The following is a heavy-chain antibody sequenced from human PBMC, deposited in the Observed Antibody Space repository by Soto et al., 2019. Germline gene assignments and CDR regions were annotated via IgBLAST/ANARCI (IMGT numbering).Heavy chain of an antibody. CDR3: ATGRYHYGSAY. J-gene: IGHJ4*02. CDR1: GDSVSSSGYY. CDR2: TFYDGTT. Sequence: PSETLSLTCAVSGDSVSSSGYYWIWIRQPPEKGLEWIGYTFYDGTTIYNPSLKGRVTISSDKPTNQFSLSLTSVTAADTAIYYCATGRYHYGSAYWAQGILVTVSS. D-gene: IGHD3-10*01. V-gene: IGHV4-61*08.